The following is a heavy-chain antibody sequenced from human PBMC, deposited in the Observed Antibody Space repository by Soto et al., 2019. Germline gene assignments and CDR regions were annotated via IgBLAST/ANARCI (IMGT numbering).Heavy chain of an antibody. V-gene: IGHV3-23*01. CDR1: EFTFSSCA. CDR3: AKVGSDFWSGYNFFDS. CDR2: ISGSGGST. J-gene: IGHJ4*02. Sequence: GGSLRLSCAASEFTFSSCAMSWVRQAPGQGLEWVSAISGSGGSTYYADSVKGRFTISRDNSKNTLYLQMNSLRAEDTAVYYCAKVGSDFWSGYNFFDSWGQGALVTVSS. D-gene: IGHD3-3*01.